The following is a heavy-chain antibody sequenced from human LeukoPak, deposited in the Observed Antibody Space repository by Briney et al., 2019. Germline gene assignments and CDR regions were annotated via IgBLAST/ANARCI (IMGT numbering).Heavy chain of an antibody. D-gene: IGHD3-3*01. CDR1: GFTFSSYW. Sequence: PGGSLRLSCAASGFTFSSYWMHWVRQAPGKGLVWVSRINTDGSSTSYADSVKGRFTISRDNAKNTLYLQMNSLRAEDTAVYYCARGSIFGVGRNYMDVWGKGTTVTVSS. CDR2: INTDGSST. J-gene: IGHJ6*03. CDR3: ARGSIFGVGRNYMDV. V-gene: IGHV3-74*01.